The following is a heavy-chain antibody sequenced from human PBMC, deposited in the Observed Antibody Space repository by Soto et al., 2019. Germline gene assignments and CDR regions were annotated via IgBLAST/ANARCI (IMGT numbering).Heavy chain of an antibody. CDR2: IYYSGST. CDR3: ASVPTSYYGSGARGGIYYYYGMDV. D-gene: IGHD3-10*01. CDR1: GGSISSSSYY. J-gene: IGHJ6*02. V-gene: IGHV4-39*01. Sequence: PSETLSLTCTVSGGSISSSSYYWGWIRQPPGKGLEWIGSIYYSGSTYYNPSLKSRVTISVDTSKNQFSLKLSSVTAADTAVYYCASVPTSYYGSGARGGIYYYYGMDVWGQGTTVTVSS.